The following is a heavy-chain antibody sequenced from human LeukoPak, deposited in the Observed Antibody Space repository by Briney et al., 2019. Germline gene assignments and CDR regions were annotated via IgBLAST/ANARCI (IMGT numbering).Heavy chain of an antibody. D-gene: IGHD5-24*01. CDR1: GFTFSTYW. Sequence: GGSLRLSCAAPGFTFSTYWMSWVRQPPGKGLEWVANIKEDGSRQYYVDSVKGRFTISRDNAKNSLYLQMNSLRVEDTAVYYCARDGGGYDSWGQGTLVTVSS. CDR3: ARDGGGYDS. CDR2: IKEDGSRQ. J-gene: IGHJ5*01. V-gene: IGHV3-7*01.